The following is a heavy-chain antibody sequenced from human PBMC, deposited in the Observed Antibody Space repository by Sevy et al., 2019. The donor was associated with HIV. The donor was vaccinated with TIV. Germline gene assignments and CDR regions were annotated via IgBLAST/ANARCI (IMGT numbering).Heavy chain of an antibody. Sequence: GGSLRLSCAASGFTFNRYSMHWVRQAPGKGLEWVATISFDATNKHYPDSVKGRLTISRDNFQNSLVLQMDSLRPEDTAVYYCALERLSSDVAEYFQNWGQGTLVTVSS. CDR1: GFTFNRYS. CDR2: ISFDATNK. V-gene: IGHV3-30-3*01. J-gene: IGHJ1*01. CDR3: ALERLSSDVAEYFQN. D-gene: IGHD1-1*01.